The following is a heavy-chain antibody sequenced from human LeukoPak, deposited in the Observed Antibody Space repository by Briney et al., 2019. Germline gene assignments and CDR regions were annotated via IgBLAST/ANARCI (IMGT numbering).Heavy chain of an antibody. D-gene: IGHD3-22*01. Sequence: GGSLRLSCAASGFTVSSNYMSWVRQAPGKGLEWVSIIYSGGSTFYADSVKGRFTISRDNSKNTLYLQMNSLRAEDTAVYYCAKDKASSGYYSDAFDIWGQRTMVTVSS. V-gene: IGHV3-53*01. J-gene: IGHJ3*02. CDR3: AKDKASSGYYSDAFDI. CDR2: IYSGGST. CDR1: GFTVSSNY.